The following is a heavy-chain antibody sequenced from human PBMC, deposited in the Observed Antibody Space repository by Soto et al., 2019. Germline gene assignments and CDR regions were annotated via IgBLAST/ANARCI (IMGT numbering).Heavy chain of an antibody. CDR3: ASSRGYSYGSIDY. D-gene: IGHD5-18*01. V-gene: IGHV4-39*01. CDR1: GGSISSSSYY. CDR2: IYYSGST. J-gene: IGHJ4*02. Sequence: SETLSLTCTVSGGSISSSSYYWGWIRQPPGKGLEWIGSIYYSGSTYYNPSLKSRVTISVDTSKNQFSLKLSSVTAADTAVYYCASSRGYSYGSIDYWGQGTLVTVSS.